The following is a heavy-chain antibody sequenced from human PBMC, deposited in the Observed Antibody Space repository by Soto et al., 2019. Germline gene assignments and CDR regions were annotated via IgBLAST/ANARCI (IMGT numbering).Heavy chain of an antibody. D-gene: IGHD2-15*01. CDR1: GFTFSSYA. Sequence: GSLRLSCAASGFTFSSYAMSWVRQAPGKGLKWVSAISGSGGSTYYADSVKGRFTISRDNSKNTLYLQMNSLRAEDTAVYYRANSRAYCSGGSCNSWGQGTLVTVSS. J-gene: IGHJ4*02. CDR2: ISGSGGST. V-gene: IGHV3-23*01. CDR3: ANSRAYCSGGSCNS.